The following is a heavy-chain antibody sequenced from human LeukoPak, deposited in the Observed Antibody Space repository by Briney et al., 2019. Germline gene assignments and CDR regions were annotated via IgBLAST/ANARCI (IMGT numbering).Heavy chain of an antibody. J-gene: IGHJ5*02. Sequence: PSQTLSLTCTVSGGSINSDDYYWSWVRQHPGKGLEWIGYIYYSGSTYYTPSLKSRVTISVDTSKNQFSLKLSSVTAADTAVYYCARTSYYYDSSGRFDPWGQGTLVTVSS. CDR1: GGSINSDDYY. V-gene: IGHV4-31*03. D-gene: IGHD3-22*01. CDR2: IYYSGST. CDR3: ARTSYYYDSSGRFDP.